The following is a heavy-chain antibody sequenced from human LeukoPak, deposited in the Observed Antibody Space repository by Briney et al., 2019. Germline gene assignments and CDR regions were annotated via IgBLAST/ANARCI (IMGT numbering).Heavy chain of an antibody. J-gene: IGHJ4*02. Sequence: PSETLSLTCTVSGGSISSYNSYWGWIRQPPGKGLEWIGSIYYSGSTYYNPSLRGRVTISVDTSNTQFSLKLSSVTAADTAVYYCAREGAEYCSSTNCAYYFDYWGQGTLVTVSS. CDR1: GGSISSYNSY. D-gene: IGHD2-2*01. CDR3: AREGAEYCSSTNCAYYFDY. CDR2: IYYSGST. V-gene: IGHV4-39*02.